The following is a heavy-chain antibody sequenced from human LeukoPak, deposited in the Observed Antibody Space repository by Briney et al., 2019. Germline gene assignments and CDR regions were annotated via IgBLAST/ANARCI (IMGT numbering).Heavy chain of an antibody. D-gene: IGHD3-10*01. CDR1: GYSFTSYW. Sequence: GESLKISCMGSGYSFTSYWIGWVRQMPGKGLEWMGIIYPGDSDTRYSPSFQGQVTISADKSISTACLQWSSLKASDTAMYYCGRVTMVRGVIIRLDYWGQGTLVTVSS. V-gene: IGHV5-51*01. CDR2: IYPGDSDT. CDR3: GRVTMVRGVIIRLDY. J-gene: IGHJ4*02.